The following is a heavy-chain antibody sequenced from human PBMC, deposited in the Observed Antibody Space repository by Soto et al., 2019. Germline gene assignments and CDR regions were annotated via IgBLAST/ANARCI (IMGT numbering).Heavy chain of an antibody. CDR2: IYGGGTT. Sequence: QTLSVTGPLSYGSISSASCCWSCLLQSPYKVLEWIGHIYGGGTTYSSPSLKGRVTISADTSETQFSLKLSSVSAADTAVYYCARGPSGDKIDYWGQGIQVTVSS. D-gene: IGHD7-27*01. CDR1: YGSISSASCC. CDR3: ARGPSGDKIDY. J-gene: IGHJ4*02. V-gene: IGHV4-30-2*05.